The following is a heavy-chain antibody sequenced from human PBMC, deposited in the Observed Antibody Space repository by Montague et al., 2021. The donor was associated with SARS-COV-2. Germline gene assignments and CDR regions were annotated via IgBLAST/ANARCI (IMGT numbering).Heavy chain of an antibody. J-gene: IGHJ6*04. CDR3: ARGGVNTADYYNYTTDV. D-gene: IGHD2-8*01. Sequence: SETLSLTCTVSGGSISSYYWTWIRQPPGKGLESIGYIYHNCSTKYNPCLKSRVTISVDTSKNKFSLKLSSVSVADTAVYYCARGGVNTADYYNYTTDVWGEGGTVTVFS. CDR2: IYHNCST. CDR1: GGSISSYY. V-gene: IGHV4-59*01.